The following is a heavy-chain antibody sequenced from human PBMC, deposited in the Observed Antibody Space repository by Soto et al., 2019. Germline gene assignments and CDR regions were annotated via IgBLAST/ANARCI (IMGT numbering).Heavy chain of an antibody. J-gene: IGHJ4*02. V-gene: IGHV4-31*03. CDR2: IYYTGSS. Sequence: QVQLQESGPGLVKPSQTLSLTCTVSGGSITSGGYYWTWIRHHPGKGLEGIGYIYYTGSSYYNPSLRSRVSLSVDTSKNVFSLRLSSVTAADTAVYYCTRGLSYGDPALLWGQGTLVIVSS. D-gene: IGHD4-17*01. CDR1: GGSITSGGYY. CDR3: TRGLSYGDPALL.